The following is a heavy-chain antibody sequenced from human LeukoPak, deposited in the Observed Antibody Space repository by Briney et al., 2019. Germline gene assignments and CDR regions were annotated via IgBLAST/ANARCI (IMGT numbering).Heavy chain of an antibody. CDR3: ARKLEYSIYPFDY. J-gene: IGHJ4*02. CDR1: GGSISSSSYY. Sequence: PSETLSLTCTVSGGSISSSSYYWGWIRQPPGKGLEWIGSIYYSGNTYYNPSLKSRVTISVDTSKNQFSLKLTSVTAADTAVYYCARKLEYSIYPFDYWGQGTLVTVSS. V-gene: IGHV4-39*01. D-gene: IGHD6-6*01. CDR2: IYYSGNT.